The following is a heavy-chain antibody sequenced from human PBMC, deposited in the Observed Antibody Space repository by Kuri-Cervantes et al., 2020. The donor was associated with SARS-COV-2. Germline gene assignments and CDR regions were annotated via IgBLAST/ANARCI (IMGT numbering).Heavy chain of an antibody. CDR3: ARDGLLIAVADSGARDHFDH. CDR2: ISSSSSYI. D-gene: IGHD6-13*01. CDR1: GFTFSSYS. V-gene: IGHV3-21*01. J-gene: IGHJ4*02. Sequence: GRSLRLSCAASGFTFSSYSMNWVRQAPGKGLEWVSSISSSSSYIYYADSVKGRFTISRDNAKNSLYLQMNSLGAEDTAVYYCARDGLLIAVADSGARDHFDHWGQGTLVTVSS.